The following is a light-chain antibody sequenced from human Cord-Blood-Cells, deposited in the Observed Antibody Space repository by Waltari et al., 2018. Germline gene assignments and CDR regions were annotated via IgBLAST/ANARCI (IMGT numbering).Light chain of an antibody. CDR1: QSVSSSY. J-gene: IGKJ1*01. CDR3: QQYGSSLTWT. CDR2: GAA. Sequence: IVLTQSPGTLSLSPGERAIISCRASQSVSSSYLDWYQQKPGQAPRRLIYGAASRATGITDRFSGSGSWTDFTLTISRLEPEDFAVYYYQQYGSSLTWTFGRGTKVEIK. V-gene: IGKV3-20*01.